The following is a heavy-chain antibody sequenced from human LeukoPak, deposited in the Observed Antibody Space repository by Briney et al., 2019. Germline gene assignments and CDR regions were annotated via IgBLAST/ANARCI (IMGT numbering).Heavy chain of an antibody. CDR1: GGSISSSNW. D-gene: IGHD2-2*01. CDR3: ASLVVPAAMGGGTNYYYYYGMDV. J-gene: IGHJ6*04. Sequence: SETLSLTCAVSGGSISSSNWWSWVRQPPGKGLEWIGEIYHSGSTNYNPSLKSRVTISVDKSKNQLSLKLSSVTAADTAVYYCASLVVPAAMGGGTNYYYYYGMDVWGKGTTVTVSS. CDR2: IYHSGST. V-gene: IGHV4-4*02.